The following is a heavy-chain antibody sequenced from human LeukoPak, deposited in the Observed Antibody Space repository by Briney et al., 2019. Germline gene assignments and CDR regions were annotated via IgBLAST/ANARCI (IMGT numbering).Heavy chain of an antibody. CDR3: ASALRIYYYFDY. V-gene: IGHV3-23*01. J-gene: IGHJ4*02. Sequence: GGSLRLSCAASGLTFSNYGMSWVRQAPGKGLEWVSAISDSDGNTYYADSVKGRFTISRDNSKNTLYLQMNSLRAEDTAVYYCASALRIYYYFDYWGQGTLVTVSS. CDR1: GLTFSNYG. D-gene: IGHD1-26*01. CDR2: ISDSDGNT.